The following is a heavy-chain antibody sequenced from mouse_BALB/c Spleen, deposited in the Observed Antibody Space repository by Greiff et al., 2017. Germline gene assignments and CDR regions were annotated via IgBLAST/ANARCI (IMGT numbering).Heavy chain of an antibody. V-gene: IGHV5-17*02. CDR3: ARGGSYAMDY. CDR1: GFTFSSFG. CDR2: ISSGSSTI. J-gene: IGHJ4*01. Sequence: EVNVVESGGGLVQPGGSRKLSCAASGFTFSSFGMHWVRQAPEKGLEWVAYISSGSSTIYYADTVKGRFTISRDNPKNTLFLQMTSLRSEDTAMYYCARGGSYAMDYWGQGTSVTVSS.